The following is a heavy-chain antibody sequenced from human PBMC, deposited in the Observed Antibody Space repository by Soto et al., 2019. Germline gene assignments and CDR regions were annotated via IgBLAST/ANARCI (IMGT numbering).Heavy chain of an antibody. D-gene: IGHD3-10*01. J-gene: IGHJ4*02. Sequence: ASETLSLTCTVSGGSISSYYWSWIRQPPGKGLEWIGYIYYSGSTNYNPSLKSRVTISVDTSKNQFSLKLSSVTAADTAVYYCALGYYYGSGSYGDYWGQGTLVTVSS. CDR2: IYYSGST. CDR3: ALGYYYGSGSYGDY. CDR1: GGSISSYY. V-gene: IGHV4-59*01.